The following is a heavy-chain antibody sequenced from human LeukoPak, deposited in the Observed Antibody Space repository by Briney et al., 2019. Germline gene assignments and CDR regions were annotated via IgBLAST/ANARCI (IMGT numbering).Heavy chain of an antibody. D-gene: IGHD3-10*01. Sequence: NHGVSLKISCQVSGYIFTNYWIGWVRQMPGKGLESMGIIYPADSDTTYSPPFQGQVTISADKSISTVYLQWSSLKASDTAMYYCARQSRDGSKTRGYYFDYWGPGTQVTVSS. CDR2: IYPADSDT. V-gene: IGHV5-51*01. J-gene: IGHJ4*02. CDR1: GYIFTNYW. CDR3: ARQSRDGSKTRGYYFDY.